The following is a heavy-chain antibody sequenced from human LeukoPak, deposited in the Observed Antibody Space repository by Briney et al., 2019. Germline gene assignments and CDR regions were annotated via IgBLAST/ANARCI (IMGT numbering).Heavy chain of an antibody. Sequence: GGSLRLSCAASGFTFSSYSMNWVRQAPGKGLEWVSAISGSGGSTYYADSVKGRFTISRDNSKNTLYLQMNSLRAEDTAIYYCAKGAIAVAEFGVDYWGQGTLVTVSS. CDR1: GFTFSSYS. J-gene: IGHJ4*02. V-gene: IGHV3-23*01. CDR2: ISGSGGST. CDR3: AKGAIAVAEFGVDY. D-gene: IGHD6-19*01.